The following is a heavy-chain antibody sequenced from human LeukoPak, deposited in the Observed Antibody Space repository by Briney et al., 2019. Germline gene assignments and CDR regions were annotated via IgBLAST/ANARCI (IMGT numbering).Heavy chain of an antibody. CDR3: ASRGIVVVPAAREGYYFDY. J-gene: IGHJ4*02. Sequence: SVKVSCKASGYTFTGYYMHWVRQAPGQGLEWMGWINPNSGGTNYAQKFQGRVTITRDTSISTAYMELSRLRSDDTAVYYCASRGIVVVPAAREGYYFDYWGQGTLVTVSS. D-gene: IGHD2-2*01. CDR2: INPNSGGT. CDR1: GYTFTGYY. V-gene: IGHV1-2*02.